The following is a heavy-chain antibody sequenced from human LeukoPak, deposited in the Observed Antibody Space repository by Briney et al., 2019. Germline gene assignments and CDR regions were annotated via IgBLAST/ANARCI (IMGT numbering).Heavy chain of an antibody. CDR2: IYSGGST. CDR1: GFTVSSNY. V-gene: IGHV3-53*01. J-gene: IGHJ6*02. Sequence: PGGSLRLSCAASGFTVSSNYMSWVRQAPGKGLEWVSVIYSGGSTYYADSVKGRFTISRDNSKNTLYLQMNGLRAEDTAVYYCARETIFKGSSTGMDVWGQGTTVTVSS. D-gene: IGHD3-3*01. CDR3: ARETIFKGSSTGMDV.